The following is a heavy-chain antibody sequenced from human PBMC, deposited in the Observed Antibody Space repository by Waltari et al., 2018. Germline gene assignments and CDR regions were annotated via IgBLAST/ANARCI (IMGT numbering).Heavy chain of an antibody. CDR3: ARDLAWAFDY. V-gene: IGHV3-48*02. D-gene: IGHD7-27*01. J-gene: IGHJ4*02. CDR1: GFTFSSYS. CDR2: ISASVSTT. Sequence: EVHLVESGVGLVQPGGSLRLSCAASGFTFSSYSMNWVRQAPGKGLEWVSYISASVSTTYYADSGKGRFTISRDNAKNSLYLQMSSLRDEDTAVYYCARDLAWAFDYWGQGALVTVSS.